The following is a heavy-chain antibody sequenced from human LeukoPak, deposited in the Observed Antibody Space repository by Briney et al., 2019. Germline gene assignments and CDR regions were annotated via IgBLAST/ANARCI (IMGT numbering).Heavy chain of an antibody. Sequence: SETLSLTCTVFGYSINSDYYWSWIRQPPGKGLEWIGYIHYSGSTNHNPSLKSRVTISIDTSKNQISLRLTSVTAADTAVYYCAGYGNYWDWYFDLWGRGTLVTVSS. D-gene: IGHD4-11*01. CDR3: AGYGNYWDWYFDL. V-gene: IGHV4-59*01. CDR2: IHYSGST. CDR1: GYSINSDYY. J-gene: IGHJ2*01.